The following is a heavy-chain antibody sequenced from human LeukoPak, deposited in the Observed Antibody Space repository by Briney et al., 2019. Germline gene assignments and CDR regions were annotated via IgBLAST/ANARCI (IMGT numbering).Heavy chain of an antibody. D-gene: IGHD1-26*01. Sequence: GASVKVSCKASGYTFTGYYMHWVRQAPGQGLEWMGWINPNSGGTNYAQKFQGRVTMTTDTSTSTAYMELRSLRSDDTAVYYCARDRSKAWLQWELLDTGNWFDPWGQGTLVTVSS. CDR3: ARDRSKAWLQWELLDTGNWFDP. V-gene: IGHV1-2*02. J-gene: IGHJ5*02. CDR2: INPNSGGT. CDR1: GYTFTGYY.